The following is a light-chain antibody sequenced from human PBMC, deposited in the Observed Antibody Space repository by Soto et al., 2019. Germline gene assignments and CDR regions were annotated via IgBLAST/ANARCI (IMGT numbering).Light chain of an antibody. V-gene: IGLV1-51*02. CDR3: GTWDNSLSAWV. Sequence: QSVLTQPPSVSAAPGQKVTISGSGSSSNIGNNYVSWYQQLPGTAPKLLIYESNKRYSGIPDRFSASKSGTSATLGITGLQTGDEAEYYCGTWDNSLSAWVFGGGTKVTVL. J-gene: IGLJ3*02. CDR2: ESN. CDR1: SSNIGNNY.